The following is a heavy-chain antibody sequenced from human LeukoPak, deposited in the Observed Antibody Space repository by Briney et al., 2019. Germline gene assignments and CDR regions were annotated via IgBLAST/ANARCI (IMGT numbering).Heavy chain of an antibody. D-gene: IGHD2-15*01. J-gene: IGHJ4*02. CDR3: ASDGGANFDY. Sequence: PGGSLRLSCAASGFTFNNYWMSWVRQAPGKGLEWVASIKQDGSKKYYVDSVKGRFTISRDNTKNSLYLQMNSLRAEDTAVYYCASDGGANFDYWGQGTLVTVSS. CDR2: IKQDGSKK. CDR1: GFTFNNYW. V-gene: IGHV3-7*01.